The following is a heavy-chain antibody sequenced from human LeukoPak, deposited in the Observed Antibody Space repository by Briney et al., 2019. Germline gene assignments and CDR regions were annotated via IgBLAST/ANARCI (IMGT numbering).Heavy chain of an antibody. V-gene: IGHV3-23*01. CDR1: GFTFSSYA. CDR3: AKGSIGSCYSPVLA. D-gene: IGHD2-15*01. J-gene: IGHJ5*02. Sequence: GGSLRLSCAASGFTFSSYAMSWVRQAPGNGLEWVSIICADEDKTYYADSVKGRFTISRDISKNTLSLQMDSLRAEDTAIYYCAKGSIGSCYSPVLAWGQGTLVTVSP. CDR2: ICADEDKT.